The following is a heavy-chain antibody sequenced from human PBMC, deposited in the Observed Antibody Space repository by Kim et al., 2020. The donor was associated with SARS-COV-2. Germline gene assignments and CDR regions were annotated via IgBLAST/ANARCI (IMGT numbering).Heavy chain of an antibody. D-gene: IGHD3-3*01. CDR2: IYPGDSDT. CDR3: ALLHDFWSGYSYYFDY. Sequence: GESLKISCKGSGYSFTSYWIGWVRQMPGKGLEWMGIIYPGDSDTRYSPSFQGQVTISADKSISTAYLQWSSLKASDTAMYYCALLHDFWSGYSYYFDYWGQGTLVTVSS. J-gene: IGHJ4*02. V-gene: IGHV5-51*01. CDR1: GYSFTSYW.